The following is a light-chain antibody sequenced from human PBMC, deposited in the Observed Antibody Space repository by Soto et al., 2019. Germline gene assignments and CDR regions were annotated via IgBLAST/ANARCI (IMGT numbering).Light chain of an antibody. CDR2: SNN. J-gene: IGLJ1*01. Sequence: QSVLTQPPSASGTPGQRVTMSCSGSNFNIGTNTVNWYQQLPGTAPKFVIYSNNQRPSGVPDRFSGSKSGTSASLAISGLQSEDEADYYCAAWDDSLNSYVFGTGTKVTVL. CDR3: AAWDDSLNSYV. V-gene: IGLV1-44*01. CDR1: NFNIGTNT.